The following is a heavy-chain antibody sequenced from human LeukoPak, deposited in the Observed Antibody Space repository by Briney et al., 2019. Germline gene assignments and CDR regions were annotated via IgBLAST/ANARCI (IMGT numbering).Heavy chain of an antibody. V-gene: IGHV1-24*01. Sequence: ASVKVSCKVSGYTLTELSMHWVRQAPGKGLEWMGGFDPEDGETIYAQKFQGRVTMTEDTSTDTAYMELSSLRSEDTAVYYCATGSVDYSNYYYGMDVWGQGTTVTVSS. CDR2: FDPEDGET. D-gene: IGHD4-11*01. CDR1: GYTLTELS. CDR3: ATGSVDYSNYYYGMDV. J-gene: IGHJ6*02.